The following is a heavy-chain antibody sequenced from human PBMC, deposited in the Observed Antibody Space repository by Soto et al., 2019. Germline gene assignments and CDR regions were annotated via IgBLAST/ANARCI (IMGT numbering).Heavy chain of an antibody. D-gene: IGHD2-15*01. J-gene: IGHJ1*01. Sequence: PGGSLRLSCAASGFTVSSNYMSWVRQAPGKGLEWVSVIYSGGSTYYADSVKGRFTISRDNSKNTLYLQMNSLRAEDTAVYYCASGYCSGGSCYSGPYFQHWGQGTLVTVSS. CDR3: ASGYCSGGSCYSGPYFQH. CDR2: IYSGGST. CDR1: GFTVSSNY. V-gene: IGHV3-66*01.